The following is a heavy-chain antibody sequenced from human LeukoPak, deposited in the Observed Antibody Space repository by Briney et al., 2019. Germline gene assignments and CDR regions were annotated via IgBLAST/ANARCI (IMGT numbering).Heavy chain of an antibody. V-gene: IGHV3-23*01. CDR1: GFTFSSSA. Sequence: GGSLRLSCAASGFTFSSSAMSWVRQAPGKGLEWVSGSSGNGGGTYYADSVKGRFTISRDNAKNTLYLQMNSLRAEDTAVYYCAKAGSIRLDYWGQGTLVTVSS. CDR2: SSGNGGGT. J-gene: IGHJ4*02. D-gene: IGHD1-26*01. CDR3: AKAGSIRLDY.